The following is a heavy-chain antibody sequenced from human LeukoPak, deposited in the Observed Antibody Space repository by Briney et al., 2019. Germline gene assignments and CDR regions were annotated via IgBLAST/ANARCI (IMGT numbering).Heavy chain of an antibody. D-gene: IGHD1-26*01. CDR3: ARDFRRVGATGALDY. J-gene: IGHJ4*02. CDR2: ISGSGGST. Sequence: GGSLRLSCAASGFTFSSYAMSWVRQAPGKGLEWVSAISGSGGSTFYADSVKGRFASSRDNAKNSLYLQMNSLRAEDTAVYYCARDFRRVGATGALDYWGQGTLVTVSS. V-gene: IGHV3-23*01. CDR1: GFTFSSYA.